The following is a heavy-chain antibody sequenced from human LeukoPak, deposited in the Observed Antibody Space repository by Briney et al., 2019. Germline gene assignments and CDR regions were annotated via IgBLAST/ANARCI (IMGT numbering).Heavy chain of an antibody. V-gene: IGHV1-2*02. CDR3: ARDRNSGSSLDI. J-gene: IGHJ3*02. Sequence: ASVAVSRKASGYTFTGYYIHWVRQAPGQGLEWMGWIYPYSGDTNYAQNFQGRVTMTRDTSISTAYMELSSLKSDDTAVYYCARDRNSGSSLDIWGQGTIVTVSS. CDR2: IYPYSGDT. CDR1: GYTFTGYY. D-gene: IGHD6-6*01.